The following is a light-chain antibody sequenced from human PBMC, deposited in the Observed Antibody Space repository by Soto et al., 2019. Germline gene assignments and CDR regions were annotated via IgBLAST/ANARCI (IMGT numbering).Light chain of an antibody. CDR3: QQRSNWPWP. Sequence: EIVLTQSPATLSLSPGERATLSCRASQSVSSYLAWYQQKPGQAPRLLIYDASNRATGIPARFSGSGSGTDFTPTTSTLEPKDFPVYYCQQRSNWPWPFGQGTKVDIK. CDR2: DAS. V-gene: IGKV3-11*01. J-gene: IGKJ1*01. CDR1: QSVSSY.